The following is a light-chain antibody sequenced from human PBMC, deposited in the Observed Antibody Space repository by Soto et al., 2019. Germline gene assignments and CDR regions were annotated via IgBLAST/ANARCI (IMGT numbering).Light chain of an antibody. CDR1: QGISNY. Sequence: DIQMTQSPSSLSASVGDRVTITCRASQGISNYLAWYQQKPGKVPTLLIYAASTLHSGVPSRFSGSGSGTDFTLTISSLQPEDVASYYCQTYYSALTFGGGTKVEIK. V-gene: IGKV1-27*01. CDR3: QTYYSALT. CDR2: AAS. J-gene: IGKJ4*01.